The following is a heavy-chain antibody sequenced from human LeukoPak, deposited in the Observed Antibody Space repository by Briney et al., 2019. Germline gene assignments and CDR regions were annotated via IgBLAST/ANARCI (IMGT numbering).Heavy chain of an antibody. Sequence: SETLSLTCTVSGGSISSYYWSWIRQPAGKGLEWIGRIYTSGSTNYNPSLKSRVTMSVDTSKNQFSLKLSSVTAADTAVYYCARDSPAEPSRYDILTGYYYYYYMDVWGKGTTVTISS. CDR2: IYTSGST. V-gene: IGHV4-4*07. CDR1: GGSISSYY. D-gene: IGHD3-9*01. J-gene: IGHJ6*03. CDR3: ARDSPAEPSRYDILTGYYYYYYMDV.